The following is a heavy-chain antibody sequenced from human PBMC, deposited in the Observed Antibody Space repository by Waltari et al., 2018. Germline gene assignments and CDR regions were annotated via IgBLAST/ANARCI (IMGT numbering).Heavy chain of an antibody. J-gene: IGHJ4*02. D-gene: IGHD6-13*01. CDR3: ARLDSSSWHPFDY. CDR1: GGSISSSSYY. V-gene: IGHV4-39*01. CDR2: IYYSGGT. Sequence: QLQLQESGPGLVKPSETLSLTCTVSGGSISSSSYYWGWIRQPPGKGLEWIGSIYYSGGTYYNPSLKRRVTISVDTSKNQFSLKLSSVTAADTAVYYCARLDSSSWHPFDYWGQGTLVTVSS.